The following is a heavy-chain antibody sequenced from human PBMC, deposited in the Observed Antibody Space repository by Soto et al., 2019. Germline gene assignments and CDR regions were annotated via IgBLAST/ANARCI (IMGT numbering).Heavy chain of an antibody. CDR3: ARADSLWFVIHP. D-gene: IGHD3-16*02. CDR1: GGSISSYC. J-gene: IGHJ5*02. V-gene: IGHV4-59*01. Sequence: PSETMSVTCTVAGGSISSYCWSWIRQPPGKGLEWIGYIYYSGSTNYNPSLKSRVTISVDTSKNQFSLKLSSVTAADTAVYYCARADSLWFVIHPWGQGTLVTVSS. CDR2: IYYSGST.